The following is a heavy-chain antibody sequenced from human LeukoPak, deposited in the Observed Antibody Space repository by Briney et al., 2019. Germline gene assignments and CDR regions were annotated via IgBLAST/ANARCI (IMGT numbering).Heavy chain of an antibody. CDR1: GYTFSGYS. J-gene: IGHJ4*02. V-gene: IGHV1-2*02. D-gene: IGHD3-10*02. CDR3: ARDRGALSYYSAPGNFLYDY. Sequence: ASVKVSCKASGYTFSGYSVHCVRQAPGQGLEWMGWINPNTDVTNYAQKFQGRVTMTRDTSISTAYMELSSLRSDDTAVDYCARDRGALSYYSAPGNFLYDYWGQGTLVTVSS. CDR2: INPNTDVT.